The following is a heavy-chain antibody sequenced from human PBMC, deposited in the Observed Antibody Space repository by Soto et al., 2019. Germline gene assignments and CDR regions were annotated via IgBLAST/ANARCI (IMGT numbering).Heavy chain of an antibody. CDR3: ARDRSTYGGGGTGEVKENWFDP. CDR1: GGSICRYY. J-gene: IGHJ5*02. CDR2: AYYSGDT. Sequence: QVQLQESGPGLVKASETLSLTCSVSGGSICRYYWSWIRQPPGKGLEWIGYAYYSGDTGYNPSLKSRVTMAVDTSKNQVSLKLSSVTAADTAVYYCARDRSTYGGGGTGEVKENWFDPWGQGALVTVSS. D-gene: IGHD2-8*01. V-gene: IGHV4-59*01.